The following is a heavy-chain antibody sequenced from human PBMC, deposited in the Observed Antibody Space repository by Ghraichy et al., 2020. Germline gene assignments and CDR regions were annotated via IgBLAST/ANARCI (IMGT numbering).Heavy chain of an antibody. Sequence: LSLTCAASGFTFDDYAMHWVRQAPGKGLEWVSGISWNSGSIGYADSVKGRFTISRDNAKNSLYLQMNSLRAEDTALYYCAKDISHSYYYGMDVWGQGTTVTVSS. CDR2: ISWNSGSI. CDR1: GFTFDDYA. CDR3: AKDISHSYYYGMDV. J-gene: IGHJ6*02. V-gene: IGHV3-9*01.